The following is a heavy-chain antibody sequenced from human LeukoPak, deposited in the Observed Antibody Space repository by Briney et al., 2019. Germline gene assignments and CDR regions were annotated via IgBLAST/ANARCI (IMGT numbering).Heavy chain of an antibody. Sequence: PGGSLRLSCAASGFTFSSYAMHWVRQAPGKGLEWVAVISYDGSNKYYADSVKGRFTISRDNSKNTLYLQMNSLRAEDTAVYYCATDTIQTYYDSSGYHSTDYWGQGTLVTVSP. D-gene: IGHD3-22*01. CDR1: GFTFSSYA. V-gene: IGHV3-30*04. CDR2: ISYDGSNK. CDR3: ATDTIQTYYDSSGYHSTDY. J-gene: IGHJ4*02.